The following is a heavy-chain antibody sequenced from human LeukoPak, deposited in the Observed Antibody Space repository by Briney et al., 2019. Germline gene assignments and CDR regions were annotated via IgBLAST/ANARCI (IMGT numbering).Heavy chain of an antibody. CDR3: ARDLGCIGWGCSGGSRTDDAFDI. CDR2: IYDSGRT. J-gene: IGHJ3*02. Sequence: PSETLSLTCTVSGGSISSYYWTWIRQPPGKGLEWIGYIYDSGRTNYNPSLKSRVTISVDTSKNQFSLKLSSVAAADTAVYYCARDLGCIGWGCSGGSRTDDAFDIWGQGTMVTVSS. CDR1: GGSISSYY. D-gene: IGHD2-15*01. V-gene: IGHV4-59*12.